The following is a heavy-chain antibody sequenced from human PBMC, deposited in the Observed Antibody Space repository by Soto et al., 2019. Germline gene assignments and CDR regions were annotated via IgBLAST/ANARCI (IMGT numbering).Heavy chain of an antibody. Sequence: SEPLSLTRTVSGGSISSGDYYWRWIRQPPGKGLEWIGYIYYSGSTYYNPSLKSRVTISVDTPKNQFSLKLSSVTAADTAGYYCASLLLVTPLRHFPHPGQGTLVPGSS. CDR2: IYYSGST. CDR1: GGSISSGDYY. V-gene: IGHV4-30-4*01. D-gene: IGHD2-21*02. CDR3: ASLLLVTPLRHFPH. J-gene: IGHJ1*01.